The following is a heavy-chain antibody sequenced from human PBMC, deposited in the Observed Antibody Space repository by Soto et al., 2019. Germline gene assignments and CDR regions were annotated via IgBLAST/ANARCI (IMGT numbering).Heavy chain of an antibody. J-gene: IGHJ4*02. Sequence: QITLKESGPTLVKPTQTLTLTCTFSGFSLSTTGVVVGWIRQHPGQAPEWRALIYWDDDNRYSPSITSTHTITENTSKDQLFLSNTTLDPVYTHTYYCLHTHQRLLYYFDYWGQGTPVTVSS. CDR1: GFSLSTTGVV. V-gene: IGHV2-5*02. CDR3: LHTHQRLLYYFDY. D-gene: IGHD6-25*01. CDR2: IYWDDDN.